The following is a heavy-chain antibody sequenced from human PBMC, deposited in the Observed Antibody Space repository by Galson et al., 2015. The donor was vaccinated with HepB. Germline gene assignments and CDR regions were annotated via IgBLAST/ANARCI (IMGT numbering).Heavy chain of an antibody. CDR2: TYYRSKWYN. V-gene: IGHV6-1*01. CDR1: GDSVSSNSAA. CDR3: ARDLYDSSGYYVIGGDAFDI. Sequence: CAISGDSVSSNSAAWNWIRQSPSRGLEWLRRTYYRSKWYNDYAVSVKSRITINPDTSKNQFSLQLNSVTPEDTAVYYCARDLYDSSGYYVIGGDAFDIWGQGTMVTVSS. D-gene: IGHD3-22*01. J-gene: IGHJ3*02.